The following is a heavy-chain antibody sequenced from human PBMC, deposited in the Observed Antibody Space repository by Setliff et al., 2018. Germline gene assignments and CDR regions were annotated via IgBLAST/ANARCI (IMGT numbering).Heavy chain of an antibody. Sequence: SGPTLVNPTQTLTLTCSFSGFPLTTPSVGVGWVRQPPGKALEWLALIYWDDDKRYSPSLKSRLTITKDTSKNQVVLRMTNMDSVDTATYYCVRLVVTKLNAFDIWGQGTMVTVSS. CDR1: GFPLTTPSVG. CDR2: IYWDDDK. CDR3: VRLVVTKLNAFDI. V-gene: IGHV2-5*02. D-gene: IGHD3-22*01. J-gene: IGHJ3*02.